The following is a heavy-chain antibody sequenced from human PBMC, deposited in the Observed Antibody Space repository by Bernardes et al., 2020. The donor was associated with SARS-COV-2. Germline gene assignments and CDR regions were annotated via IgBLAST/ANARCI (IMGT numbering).Heavy chain of an antibody. CDR3: ARGERCSSTSCSDYYYYGMDV. Sequence: SETLSLTCAVYGGSFSGYYWSWIRQPPGKGLEWIGEINHRGSTNYNPSLKSRVTISVDTSKNQFSLKLSSVTAADTAVYYCARGERCSSTSCSDYYYYGMDVWGQGTTVTVSS. CDR1: GGSFSGYY. CDR2: INHRGST. J-gene: IGHJ6*02. D-gene: IGHD2-2*01. V-gene: IGHV4-34*01.